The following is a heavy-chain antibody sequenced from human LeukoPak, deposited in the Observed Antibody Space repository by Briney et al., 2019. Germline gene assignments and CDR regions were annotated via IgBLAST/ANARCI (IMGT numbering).Heavy chain of an antibody. CDR3: ARGRFRSPNWFDP. Sequence: SETLSLTCAVYGGSFSGYYWSWIRQPPWKGLEWIGEINHSGSTNYNPSLKSRVTISVDTSKNQFSLKLSSVTAADTAVYYCARGRFRSPNWFDPWGQGTLVTVSS. D-gene: IGHD1-14*01. V-gene: IGHV4-34*01. CDR1: GGSFSGYY. J-gene: IGHJ5*02. CDR2: INHSGST.